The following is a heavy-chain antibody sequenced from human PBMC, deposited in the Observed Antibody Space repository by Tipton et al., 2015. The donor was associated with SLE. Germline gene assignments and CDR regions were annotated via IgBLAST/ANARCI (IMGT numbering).Heavy chain of an antibody. J-gene: IGHJ4*02. CDR2: IYYSGST. D-gene: IGHD3-10*01. V-gene: IGHV4-39*07. CDR1: GGSISSSSYY. Sequence: TLSLTCTVSGGSISSSSYYWDWIRQPPGKGLEWIGSIYYSGSTYYNPSLKSRVTISVDTSKNQFSLKLSSVTAADTAVYYCARGYPYYYGSGSYADYWGQGTLVTVSS. CDR3: ARGYPYYYGSGSYADY.